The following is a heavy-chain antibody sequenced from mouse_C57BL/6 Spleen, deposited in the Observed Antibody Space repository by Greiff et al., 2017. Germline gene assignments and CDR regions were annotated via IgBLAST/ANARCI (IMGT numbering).Heavy chain of an antibody. D-gene: IGHD5-1*01. J-gene: IGHJ4*01. CDR1: GYTFTSYW. CDR3: VPNAMDY. Sequence: VQLVESGAELVKPGASVKLSCKASGYTFTSYWMHWVKQRPGQGLEWIGLIHPNSGSTNYNEKFKSKSTLTVDKSSSTAYMQLSSLTSEDSAVYYCVPNAMDYWGQGTSVTVSS. V-gene: IGHV1-64*01. CDR2: IHPNSGST.